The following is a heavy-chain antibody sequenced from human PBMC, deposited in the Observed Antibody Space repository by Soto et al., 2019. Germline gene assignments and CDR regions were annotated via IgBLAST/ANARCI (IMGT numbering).Heavy chain of an antibody. J-gene: IGHJ4*02. CDR2: IYSGGST. D-gene: IGHD3-9*01. CDR1: GFTVSSNY. Sequence: SLRLSCAASGFTVSSNYMSWVRQAPGKGLEWVSVIYSGGSTYYADSVKGRFTISRDNSKNTLYLQMNSLRAEDTAVYYCARDSLVIPFDYWGQGTLVTVSS. CDR3: ARDSLVIPFDY. V-gene: IGHV3-53*01.